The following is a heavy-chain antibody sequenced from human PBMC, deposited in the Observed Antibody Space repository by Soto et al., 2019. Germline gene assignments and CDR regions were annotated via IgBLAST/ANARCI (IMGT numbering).Heavy chain of an antibody. CDR1: GGTFSSYA. D-gene: IGHD6-6*01. CDR3: ARDLEAARGYYYYGMDV. Sequence: QVQLVQSGAEVKKPGSSVKVSCKASGGTFSSYAISWVRQAPGQGLEWMGGIIPIFGTANYAQKFQGRVTITADESPSTAYMELSSLRSEDTAVYYCARDLEAARGYYYYGMDVWGQGTTVTVSS. J-gene: IGHJ6*02. V-gene: IGHV1-69*12. CDR2: IIPIFGTA.